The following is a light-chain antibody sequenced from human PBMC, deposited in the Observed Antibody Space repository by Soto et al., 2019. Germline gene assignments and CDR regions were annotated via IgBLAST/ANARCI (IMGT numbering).Light chain of an antibody. CDR3: SSNAGSNNLV. CDR1: SSDVGDYNY. V-gene: IGLV2-8*01. Sequence: QSALTQPPSASGTPGQSVTIPCTGTSSDVGDYNYVSWCQQHPGKAPKLVIYEVSRRPSGVPDRFSGSKSGNTASLTVSGLQAEDEADYYCSSNAGSNNLVFGGGTKLTVL. J-gene: IGLJ2*01. CDR2: EVS.